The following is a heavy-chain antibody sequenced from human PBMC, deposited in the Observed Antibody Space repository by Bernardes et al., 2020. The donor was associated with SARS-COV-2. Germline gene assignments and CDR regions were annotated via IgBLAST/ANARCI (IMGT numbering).Heavy chain of an antibody. CDR1: GFTFSSYE. CDR3: ARENYLYTSGFYFDF. V-gene: IGHV3-48*03. J-gene: IGHJ4*02. D-gene: IGHD6-25*01. Sequence: GSLRLSCAASGFTFSSYEMIWVRQAPGKGLEWVAYISSSEHSIYYADSVRGRFTISRDNTKNLLYLQMNGLRAEDTAVYFCARENYLYTSGFYFDFWGKGTPVTVSS. CDR2: ISSSEHSI.